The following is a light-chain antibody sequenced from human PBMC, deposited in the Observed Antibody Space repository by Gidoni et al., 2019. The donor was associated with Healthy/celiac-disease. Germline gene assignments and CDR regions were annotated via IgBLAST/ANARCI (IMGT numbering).Light chain of an antibody. J-gene: IGLJ2*01. CDR3: AAWDDSLNAVV. Sequence: QSVLTQPPSVAAAPRPGVTISCSGSSSNIGNNAVNWYQQLPGKAPKLLIYYDDLLPSGVSDRFSGSKSGTSASLAISGLQSEDEADYYCAAWDDSLNAVVFGGGTKLTVL. CDR1: SSNIGNNA. CDR2: YDD. V-gene: IGLV1-36*01.